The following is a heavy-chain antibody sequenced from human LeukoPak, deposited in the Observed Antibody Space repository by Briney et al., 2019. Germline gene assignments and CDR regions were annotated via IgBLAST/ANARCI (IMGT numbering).Heavy chain of an antibody. CDR1: GGSISSSSYY. J-gene: IGHJ4*02. V-gene: IGHV4-39*07. CDR2: IYYSGST. Sequence: SETLSLTCTVSGGSISSSSYYWGWIRQPPGKGLEWIGSIYYSGSTYYNPSLKSRVTISVDTSKNQFSLKLSSVTAADTAVYYCARGNYVLLWFGEYYFDYWGQGTLVTVSS. D-gene: IGHD3-10*01. CDR3: ARGNYVLLWFGEYYFDY.